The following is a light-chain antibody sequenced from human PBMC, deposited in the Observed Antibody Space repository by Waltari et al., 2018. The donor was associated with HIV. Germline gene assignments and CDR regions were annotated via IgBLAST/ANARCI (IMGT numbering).Light chain of an antibody. CDR3: MQGLQTPT. CDR1: QSLLHRSGYYY. Sequence: DIVMTQSPLSLPVTPGEPASISSRSSQSLLHRSGYYYLDWYLQKPGQSPQLLIYLGSNRASGVPGRISGSGSGTDFTLKISRVEAEDVGVYYCMQGLQTPTFGQGTRLEIK. CDR2: LGS. V-gene: IGKV2-28*01. J-gene: IGKJ5*01.